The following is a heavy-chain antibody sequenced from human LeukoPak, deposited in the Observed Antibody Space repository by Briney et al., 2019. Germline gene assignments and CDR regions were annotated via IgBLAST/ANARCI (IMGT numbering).Heavy chain of an antibody. D-gene: IGHD3-10*01. CDR3: AKEGDYYGSGSYYDY. V-gene: IGHV3-23*01. CDR1: GFTFSSYA. CDR2: ISGSGGST. Sequence: GGSLRLSCAASGFTFSSYALSWVRQAPGKGLEWVSAISGSGGSTYYADSVKGRFTISRDNSKNTLYLQMISLRAEDTAVYYCAKEGDYYGSGSYYDYWGQGTLVTVSS. J-gene: IGHJ4*02.